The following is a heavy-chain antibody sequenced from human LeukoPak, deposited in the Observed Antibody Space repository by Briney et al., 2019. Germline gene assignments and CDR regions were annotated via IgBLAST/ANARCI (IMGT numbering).Heavy chain of an antibody. D-gene: IGHD4-17*01. V-gene: IGHV4-39*01. J-gene: IGHJ4*02. Sequence: SETLSLTCTVSGGSIGSSSYYWGWIRQPPGKGLEWIGSIYYSGSTYYNPSLKSRVTISVDTSKNQFSLKLSSVTAADTAVYCCARLGDLDYWGQGTLVTVSS. CDR2: IYYSGST. CDR1: GGSIGSSSYY. CDR3: ARLGDLDY.